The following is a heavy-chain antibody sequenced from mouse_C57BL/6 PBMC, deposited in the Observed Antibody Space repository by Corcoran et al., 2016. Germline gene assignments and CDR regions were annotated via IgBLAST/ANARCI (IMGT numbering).Heavy chain of an antibody. CDR3: ARFGSSLYYYAMDY. Sequence: EVQLQQSGPVLVKPGASVKMSCKASGYTFTDYYMNWVKQSHGKSLEWIGVINPYNGGTSYNQKFKGKATLTVDKSSSTAYMELNSLTSEDSAVYYCARFGSSLYYYAMDYWGQGTSVTVSS. J-gene: IGHJ4*01. D-gene: IGHD1-1*01. CDR1: GYTFTDYY. CDR2: INPYNGGT. V-gene: IGHV1-19*01.